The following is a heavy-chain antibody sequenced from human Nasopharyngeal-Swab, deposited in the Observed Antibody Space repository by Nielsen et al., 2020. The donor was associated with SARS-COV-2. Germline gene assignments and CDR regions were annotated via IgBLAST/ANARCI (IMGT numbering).Heavy chain of an antibody. D-gene: IGHD5-18*01. V-gene: IGHV1-46*01. Sequence: ASVKISCKASGYTFTSYYMHWVRQAPGQGLEWMGIINPSGGSTSYAQKFQGRVTMTRDTSTSTVYMELSSLRSEDTAVYYCARASFYSYGEAYYYYMDVWGKGTTVTVSS. CDR2: INPSGGST. J-gene: IGHJ6*03. CDR1: GYTFTSYY. CDR3: ARASFYSYGEAYYYYMDV.